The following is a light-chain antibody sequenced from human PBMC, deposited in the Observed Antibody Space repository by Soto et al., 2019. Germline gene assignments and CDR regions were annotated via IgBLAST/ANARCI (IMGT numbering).Light chain of an antibody. CDR1: QSINNY. CDR2: AAP. J-gene: IGKJ5*01. Sequence: DIRMTQSAASLSASIGDSVTIACGASQSINNYLNWYQQKPGKAPNLLIYAAPSLQSGVPSRFSGRGSGTDFTLTISNLQPEDFATYYCQQSYSSPQVTFGQGTRLEIK. CDR3: QQSYSSPQVT. V-gene: IGKV1-39*01.